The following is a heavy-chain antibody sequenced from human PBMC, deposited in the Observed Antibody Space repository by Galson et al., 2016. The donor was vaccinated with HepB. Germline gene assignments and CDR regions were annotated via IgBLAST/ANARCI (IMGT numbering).Heavy chain of an antibody. CDR1: GFTFDDYA. CDR2: INWNTGSI. J-gene: IGHJ4*02. CDR3: AKGSSGWFGGDFDY. D-gene: IGHD6-19*01. V-gene: IGHV3-9*01. Sequence: SLRLSCAASGFTFDDYAMHWVRQAPGKGLEWVSGINWNTGSIGYADSVKGRFSISRDNAKKSLYLQMNSLRAGDTALYYCAKGSSGWFGGDFDYWGQGSLVTVSS.